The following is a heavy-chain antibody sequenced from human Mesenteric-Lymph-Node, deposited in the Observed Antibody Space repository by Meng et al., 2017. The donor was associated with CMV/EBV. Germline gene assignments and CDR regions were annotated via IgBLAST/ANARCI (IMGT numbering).Heavy chain of an antibody. V-gene: IGHV3-11*04. CDR2: ISSSGSTI. D-gene: IGHD3-22*01. CDR1: GFTFSDYY. CDR3: ATGYYYDSSGYGLLDY. J-gene: IGHJ4*02. Sequence: GGSLRLSCAASGFTFSDYYMSWIRQAPGKGLEWVSYISSSGSTIYYADSVKGRFTISRDNAKNSLYLQMNSLRAEDTAVYYCATGYYYDSSGYGLLDYWGQGTLVTVSS.